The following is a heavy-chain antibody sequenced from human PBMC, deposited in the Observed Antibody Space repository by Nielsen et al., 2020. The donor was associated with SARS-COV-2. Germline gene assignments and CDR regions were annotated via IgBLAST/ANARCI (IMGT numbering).Heavy chain of an antibody. V-gene: IGHV3-23*01. D-gene: IGHD3-10*01. J-gene: IGHJ3*01. CDR2: VSASGGST. Sequence: GKSLKISCAASGFTFNIYAMAWVRRAPGRGLQWVTGVSASGGSTYYTDSVKGRFSISRDNSKNTLFLQMHSLRVEDTAPYYCAKDGVVRGDALDLWGQGTMVTVSS. CDR3: AKDGVVRGDALDL. CDR1: GFTFNIYA.